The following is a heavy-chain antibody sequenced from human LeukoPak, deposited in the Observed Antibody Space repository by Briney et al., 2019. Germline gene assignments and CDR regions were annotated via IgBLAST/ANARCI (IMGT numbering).Heavy chain of an antibody. CDR3: AIGETSGEDNGDCAGF. Sequence: GGSLRLSCGASGFTFSTYGMHWVRQAPGKGLEWVATISYDGTDKRYADSVKGRFTVSRDNSKNTLYLQISSLRPEDTAVYYCAIGETSGEDNGDCAGFWGQGTLVTVSS. D-gene: IGHD4-17*01. CDR2: ISYDGTDK. CDR1: GFTFSTYG. J-gene: IGHJ4*02. V-gene: IGHV3-30*03.